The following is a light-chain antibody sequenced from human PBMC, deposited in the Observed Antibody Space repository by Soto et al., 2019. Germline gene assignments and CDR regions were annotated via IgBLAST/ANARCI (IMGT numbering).Light chain of an antibody. CDR1: ALPKHY. CDR3: QSTDSSGTYRV. J-gene: IGLJ3*02. CDR2: KDT. V-gene: IGLV3-25*03. Sequence: SSELTQPPSVSVSPGQTARIICSGDALPKHYAYWYQQRPGQAPVLIIYKDTERHSNIPERFSGSSSGTTVTLTISGVQAEDEADYYCQSTDSSGTYRVFGGGTQLTVL.